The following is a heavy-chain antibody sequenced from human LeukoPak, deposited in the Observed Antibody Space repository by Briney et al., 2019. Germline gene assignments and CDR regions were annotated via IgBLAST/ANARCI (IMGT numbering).Heavy chain of an antibody. CDR3: ARDLTRLPFTY. CDR2: ISSGSSNI. CDR1: GFTFSDKS. Sequence: GGSLRLSCAASGFTFSDKSMNWVSQAPGKGLEWVSYISSGSSNIEYADSGKGRFTISRDNAKNSLYMQMNRLRDEDTGVYECARDLTRLPFTYWGQGTRVTAPS. J-gene: IGHJ4*02. D-gene: IGHD4-11*01. V-gene: IGHV3-48*02.